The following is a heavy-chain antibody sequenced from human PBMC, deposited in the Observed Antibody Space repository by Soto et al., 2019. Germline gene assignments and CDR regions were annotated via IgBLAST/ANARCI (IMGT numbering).Heavy chain of an antibody. CDR3: ARDGGKSYYYYYSYMDV. D-gene: IGHD1-26*01. CDR1: GGSLSSYY. J-gene: IGHJ6*03. CDR2: IYYSGST. Sequence: PSETLSLTCTVSGGSLSSYYWSWIRQPPGKGLEWIGYIYYSGSTNYNPSLKSRVTISVDTSKNQFSLKLSSVTAADTAVYYCARDGGKSYYYYYSYMDVWGKGTTVTVSS. V-gene: IGHV4-59*01.